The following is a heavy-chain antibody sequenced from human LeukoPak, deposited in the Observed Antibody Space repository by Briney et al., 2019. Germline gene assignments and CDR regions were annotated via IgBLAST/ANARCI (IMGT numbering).Heavy chain of an antibody. V-gene: IGHV3-21*01. CDR1: GFTFRSYA. D-gene: IGHD2-21*01. Sequence: EAGGSLRLSCAASGFTFRSYAMSWVRQPPGKGLDWVSSISRDSSSMYYADSAKGRFTISRDNARNLLFLEMNSLRAEDTAVYYCARDHIYGQNDYWGQGALVTVSS. CDR3: ARDHIYGQNDY. J-gene: IGHJ4*02. CDR2: ISRDSSSM.